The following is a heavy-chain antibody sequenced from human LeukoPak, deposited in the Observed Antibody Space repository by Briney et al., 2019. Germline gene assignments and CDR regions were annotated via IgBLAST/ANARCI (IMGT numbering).Heavy chain of an antibody. V-gene: IGHV4-59*01. CDR2: IYYSGST. CDR3: ARASSGWYNWFDP. Sequence: PETLSLTCTVSGGSISSYYWGWIRQSPGKGLEWIGYIYYSGSTNFNPSLKSRVTISVDTSKNQFSLKLSSVTAADTAVYYCARASSGWYNWFDPWGQGTLVTVSS. J-gene: IGHJ5*02. CDR1: GGSISSYY. D-gene: IGHD6-19*01.